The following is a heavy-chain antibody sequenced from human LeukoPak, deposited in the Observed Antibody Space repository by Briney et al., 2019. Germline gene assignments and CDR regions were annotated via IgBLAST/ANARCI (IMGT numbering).Heavy chain of an antibody. CDR3: ARDPIYYDSSGYTFDY. CDR1: GGSVSSGSYY. J-gene: IGHJ4*02. Sequence: SETLSLTCTVSGGSVSSGSYYWSRIRQPPGKGLEWIGYIYYSGSTNYNPSLKSRVTISVDTSKNQFSLKLSSVTAADTAVYYCARDPIYYDSSGYTFDYWGQGTLVTVSS. CDR2: IYYSGST. V-gene: IGHV4-61*01. D-gene: IGHD3-22*01.